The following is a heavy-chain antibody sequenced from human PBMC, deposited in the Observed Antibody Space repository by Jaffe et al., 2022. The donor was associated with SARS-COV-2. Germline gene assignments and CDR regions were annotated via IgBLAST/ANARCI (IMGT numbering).Heavy chain of an antibody. V-gene: IGHV3-15*01. CDR3: STGGGVVGFDY. Sequence: EVQLVESGGGLVKPGGSLRLSCAASGFTFSNAWMNWVRQAPGKGLEWVGRIKSKPAGGTIDYAAPVKGRFTLSRDDSKNTVYLQMNSLKTEDAAVYYCSTGGGVVGFDYWGQGTLVTVSS. J-gene: IGHJ4*02. CDR2: IKSKPAGGTI. CDR1: GFTFSNAW. D-gene: IGHD3-16*01.